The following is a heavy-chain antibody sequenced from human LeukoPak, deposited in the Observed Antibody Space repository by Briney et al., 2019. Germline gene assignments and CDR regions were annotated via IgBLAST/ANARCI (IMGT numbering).Heavy chain of an antibody. CDR3: ARGGVNTMVRGVIRYYYMDV. CDR2: ISGSGGYT. V-gene: IGHV3-23*01. CDR1: GFTFSSYG. Sequence: PGGSLRLSCAASGFTFSSYGMIWVRQAPGKVLEWVSAISGSGGYTYYADSVKGRFTISRDNSKNTLYLQMISLRAEDTAVYYCARGGVNTMVRGVIRYYYMDVWGKGTTVTISS. D-gene: IGHD3-10*01. J-gene: IGHJ6*03.